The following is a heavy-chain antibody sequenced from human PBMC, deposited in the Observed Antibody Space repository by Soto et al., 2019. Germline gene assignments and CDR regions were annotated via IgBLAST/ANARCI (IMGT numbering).Heavy chain of an antibody. CDR1: GGSISSYY. CDR2: IYYSGST. D-gene: IGHD3-10*01. Sequence: SETLSLTCTVSGGSISSYYWSWIRQPPGKGLEWIGYIYYSGSTNYNPSLKSRVTVSVDTSKNQFSLKLSSVTAADTAVYYCARGRGSGSSFYYYGMDVWGQGTTVTVSS. V-gene: IGHV4-59*01. J-gene: IGHJ6*02. CDR3: ARGRGSGSSFYYYGMDV.